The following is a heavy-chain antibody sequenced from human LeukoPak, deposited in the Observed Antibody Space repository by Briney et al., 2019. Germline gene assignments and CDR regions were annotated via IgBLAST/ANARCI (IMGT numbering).Heavy chain of an antibody. CDR1: GFTFSSYG. J-gene: IGHJ4*02. CDR3: AKASSGYYSAILG. Sequence: GGSLRLSCGDSGFTFSSYGMSWVRQAPGKGLEWVSAISGSGGSTYYADSVKGRFTISRDNGKNSLYLQMNSLRAEDTALYYCAKASSGYYSAILGWGQGTLVTVSS. CDR2: ISGSGGST. V-gene: IGHV3-23*01. D-gene: IGHD3-22*01.